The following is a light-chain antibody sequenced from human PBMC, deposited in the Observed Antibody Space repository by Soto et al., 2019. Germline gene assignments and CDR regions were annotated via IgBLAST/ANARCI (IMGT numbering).Light chain of an antibody. J-gene: IGKJ1*01. V-gene: IGKV1-39*01. CDR3: QQRRT. Sequence: DIQMTQSPSSLSASVGDRVTITCRASQSISSYLNWYQQKPGKAPKLLIYAASSLQSGVPSRFSGSGSGTDFTLTISNLQPEDFATYYCQQRRTFGQGTKVEIK. CDR2: AAS. CDR1: QSISSY.